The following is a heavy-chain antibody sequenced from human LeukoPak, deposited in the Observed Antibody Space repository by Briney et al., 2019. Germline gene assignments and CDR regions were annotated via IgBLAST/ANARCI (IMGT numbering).Heavy chain of an antibody. CDR3: ATALGRYYDSSGYYGIDY. CDR1: GGSFSGYY. D-gene: IGHD3-22*01. V-gene: IGHV4-34*01. J-gene: IGHJ4*02. Sequence: SETLSLTCAVYGGSFSGYYWSWIRQPPGKGLEWIGEINHSGSTNYNPSLKSRVTISVDTSKNQFSLKLSSVTAADTAVYYCATALGRYYDSSGYYGIDYWGQGTLVTVSS. CDR2: INHSGST.